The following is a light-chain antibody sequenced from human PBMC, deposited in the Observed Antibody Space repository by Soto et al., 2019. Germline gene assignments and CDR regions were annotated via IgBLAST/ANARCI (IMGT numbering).Light chain of an antibody. CDR2: AAS. CDR1: QSISSSY. Sequence: IVLTQSPGTLALSPGERATLSCRASQSISSSYLAWYQQKPGQAPRLLIYAASSRATGIPDRFSGSGSGTDFTLTISRLEPEDFAVYYCQQYGSSSYTFGQGTKLEIK. J-gene: IGKJ2*01. CDR3: QQYGSSSYT. V-gene: IGKV3-20*01.